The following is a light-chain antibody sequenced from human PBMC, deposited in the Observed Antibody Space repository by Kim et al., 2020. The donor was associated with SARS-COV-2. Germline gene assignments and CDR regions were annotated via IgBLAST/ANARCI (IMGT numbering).Light chain of an antibody. CDR3: HQYGSSPLT. V-gene: IGKV3-20*01. Sequence: EIVLTQSPGTLPLSPGERATLSCRASQSVSSSYLAWYQQKPGQAPRLLIYGASSRATGIPDRFSGSGSGTDFTLTISRLEPEDFAVYYCHQYGSSPLTCGGGTKVDIK. CDR2: GAS. J-gene: IGKJ4*01. CDR1: QSVSSSY.